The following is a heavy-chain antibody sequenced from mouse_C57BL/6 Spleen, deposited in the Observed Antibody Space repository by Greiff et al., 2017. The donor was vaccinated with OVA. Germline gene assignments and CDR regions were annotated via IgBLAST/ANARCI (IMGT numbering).Heavy chain of an antibody. V-gene: IGHV1-82*01. CDR3: ARPSLYYGSSYFAY. Sequence: QVQLQQSGPELVKPGASVKISCKASGYAFSSSWMNWVKQRPGKGLEWIGRIYPGDGDTNYNGKFKGKATLTADKSSSTAYMLLSSLTSEDSAVYFCARPSLYYGSSYFAYWGQGTLVTVSA. J-gene: IGHJ3*01. CDR2: IYPGDGDT. CDR1: GYAFSSSW. D-gene: IGHD1-1*01.